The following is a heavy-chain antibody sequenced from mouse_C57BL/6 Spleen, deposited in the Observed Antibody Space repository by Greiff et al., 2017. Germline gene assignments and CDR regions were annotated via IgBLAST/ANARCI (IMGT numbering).Heavy chain of an antibody. CDR2: IYPRSGNT. CDR3: ARARIITVVDPFAY. Sequence: VQLQESGAELARPGASVKLSCKASGYTFTSYGISWVKQRTGQGLEWIGEIYPRSGNTYYNEKFKGKATLTADKSSSTAYMELRSLTSEDSAVYFCARARIITVVDPFAYWGQGTLVTVSA. J-gene: IGHJ3*01. CDR1: GYTFTSYG. D-gene: IGHD1-1*01. V-gene: IGHV1-81*01.